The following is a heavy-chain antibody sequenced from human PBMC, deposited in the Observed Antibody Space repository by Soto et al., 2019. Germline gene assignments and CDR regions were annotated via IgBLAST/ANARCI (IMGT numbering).Heavy chain of an antibody. D-gene: IGHD3-3*01. CDR1: GFTFSNHA. CDR3: AKDRQFYDFWSGYYFDY. Sequence: VGSLRISCVASGFTFSNHAMTWVRQAPGKGLEWVSAIGASGSSTFYADSVRGRFSISRDNSKNTLYLQMNNLRADDTAVYYCAKDRQFYDFWSGYYFDYWGQGIRVTVSS. J-gene: IGHJ4*02. V-gene: IGHV3-23*01. CDR2: IGASGSST.